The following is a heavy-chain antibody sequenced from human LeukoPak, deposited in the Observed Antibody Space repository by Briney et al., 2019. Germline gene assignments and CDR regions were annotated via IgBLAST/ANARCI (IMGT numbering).Heavy chain of an antibody. V-gene: IGHV5-51*01. Sequence: GESLKISCKGSGYSFTSYWIGWVRQMPGKGLEWMGIIYPGDSDTRYSPSFQGQVTISADKSISTAYLQWSSLKASDTAMYYCVRSVIEMSTSRAFDYWGQGTLVTVSS. CDR2: IYPGDSDT. J-gene: IGHJ4*02. D-gene: IGHD5-24*01. CDR1: GYSFTSYW. CDR3: VRSVIEMSTSRAFDY.